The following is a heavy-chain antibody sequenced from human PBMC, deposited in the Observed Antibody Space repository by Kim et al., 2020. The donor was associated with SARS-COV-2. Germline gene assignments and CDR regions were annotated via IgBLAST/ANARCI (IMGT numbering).Heavy chain of an antibody. J-gene: IGHJ5*02. CDR2: GSA. CDR3: ARVGPYVDP. D-gene: IGHD2-21*01. Sequence: GSASNAPRFRGRVTMTRETSTGTVYMGLSSLRSEDTAVYYCARVGPYVDPWGQGTLVTVSS. V-gene: IGHV1-46*01.